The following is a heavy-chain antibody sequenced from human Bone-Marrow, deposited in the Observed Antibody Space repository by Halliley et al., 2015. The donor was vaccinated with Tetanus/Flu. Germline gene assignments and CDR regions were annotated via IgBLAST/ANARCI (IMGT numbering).Heavy chain of an antibody. CDR2: ISYSGST. CDR3: VTGAGWLPDY. Sequence: LRLSCTVSGGSMSGYSLNWIRQPPGTGLEWLGLISYSGSTNYNPSLKRRVTISVDTSNNQFSLPRSSVTAADTALYYCVTGAGWLPDYGGQGTLVTVSS. CDR1: GGSMSGYS. V-gene: IGHV4-59*01. D-gene: IGHD5-12*01. J-gene: IGHJ4*02.